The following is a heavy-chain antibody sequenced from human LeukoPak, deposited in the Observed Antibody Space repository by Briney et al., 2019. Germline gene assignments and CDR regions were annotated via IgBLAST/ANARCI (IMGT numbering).Heavy chain of an antibody. D-gene: IGHD6-13*01. CDR2: INHSGST. CDR3: ASQLEQQLVDAFDI. J-gene: IGHJ3*02. CDR1: GGSFSDYY. Sequence: SETLSLTCAVYGGSFSDYYWSWIRQPPGKGLEWIGEINHSGSTNYNPSLKSRVAISVDTSKNLFSLKLSSVTAADTAVYYCASQLEQQLVDAFDIWGQGTMVTVSS. V-gene: IGHV4-34*01.